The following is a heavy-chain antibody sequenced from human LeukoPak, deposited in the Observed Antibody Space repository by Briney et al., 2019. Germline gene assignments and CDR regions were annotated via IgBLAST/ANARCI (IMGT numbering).Heavy chain of an antibody. D-gene: IGHD4-11*01. CDR2: IIPIFGTA. V-gene: IGHV1-69*13. Sequence: ASVKVSCKASGYTFTSYDINWVRQAPGQGLEWMGGIIPIFGTANYAQKFQGRVTITADESTSTAYMELSSLRSEDTAVYYCARGCSDYKPWFDPWGQGTLVTVSS. J-gene: IGHJ5*02. CDR3: ARGCSDYKPWFDP. CDR1: GYTFTSYD.